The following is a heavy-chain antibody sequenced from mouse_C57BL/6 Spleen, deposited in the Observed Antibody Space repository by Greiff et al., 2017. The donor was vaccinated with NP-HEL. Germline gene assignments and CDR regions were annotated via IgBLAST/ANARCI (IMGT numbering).Heavy chain of an antibody. J-gene: IGHJ1*03. Sequence: VQLQQSGAELVRPGTSVKVSCKASGYAFTNYLIEWVKQRPGQGLEWIGVINPGSGGTNYNEKFKGKATLTADKSSSTAYMQLSSLTSEDSAVYFCARHDYDDGDWYFDVWGTGTTVTVSS. D-gene: IGHD2-4*01. CDR1: GYAFTNYL. CDR3: ARHDYDDGDWYFDV. CDR2: INPGSGGT. V-gene: IGHV1-54*01.